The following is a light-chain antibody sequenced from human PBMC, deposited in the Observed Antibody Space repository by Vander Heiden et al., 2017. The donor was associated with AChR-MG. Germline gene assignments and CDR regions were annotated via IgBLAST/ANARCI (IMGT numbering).Light chain of an antibody. CDR2: EVT. J-gene: IGLJ3*02. V-gene: IGLV2-23*02. Sequence: QSALTQPASVSGSPGQSITIFCTVSSSDVANYNLVSWYQQHPDKAPKLMIYEVTKRPSGVSNRFSGSKSGNTASLTISGLQAEDEADYYCCSYTGTSTWVFGGGTKLTVL. CDR3: CSYTGTSTWV. CDR1: SSDVANYNL.